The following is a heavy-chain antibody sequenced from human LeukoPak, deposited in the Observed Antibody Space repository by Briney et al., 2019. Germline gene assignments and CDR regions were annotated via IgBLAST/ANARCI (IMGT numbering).Heavy chain of an antibody. CDR3: AREPLDNLGYSFDY. CDR1: GGSISSYY. V-gene: IGHV4-4*07. D-gene: IGHD2-2*03. J-gene: IGHJ4*02. Sequence: SETLSLTCTVSGGSISSYYWSWIRQPAGKGLEWIGRIYTSGSTNYNPSLKSRVTMSVDTSKNQFSLKLSSVTAADTAVYYCAREPLDNLGYSFDYWGQGTLVTVSS. CDR2: IYTSGST.